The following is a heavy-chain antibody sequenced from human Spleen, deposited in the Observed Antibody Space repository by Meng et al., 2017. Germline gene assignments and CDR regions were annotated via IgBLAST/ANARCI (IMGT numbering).Heavy chain of an antibody. CDR3: ARGPTTMAHDFDY. V-gene: IGHV4-34*01. Sequence: QVQLQQWGAGRLKPSATLSLTCVVSGGSFSDYYWSWIRPPPGKGLEWIGEINHSGSTNYNPSLESRATISVDTSQNNLSLKLSSVTAADSAVYYCARGPTTMAHDFDYWGQGTLVTVSS. CDR2: INHSGST. J-gene: IGHJ4*02. D-gene: IGHD4-11*01. CDR1: GGSFSDYY.